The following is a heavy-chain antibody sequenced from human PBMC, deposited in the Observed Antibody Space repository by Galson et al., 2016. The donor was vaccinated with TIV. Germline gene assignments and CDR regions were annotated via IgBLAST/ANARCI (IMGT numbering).Heavy chain of an antibody. J-gene: IGHJ6*02. V-gene: IGHV3-15*01. Sequence: SLRLSCAASGFTFSNARMNWVRQAPGKGLEWVGRSRSNTDGGTTEYAVPVKGRFIVSRDDSRNTLFLDMNSLKTDDTALYFCATEYYLASGTDPLVGYKGMDVWGQGTTVTVSS. D-gene: IGHD3-10*01. CDR2: SRSNTDGGTT. CDR3: ATEYYLASGTDPLVGYKGMDV. CDR1: GFTFSNAR.